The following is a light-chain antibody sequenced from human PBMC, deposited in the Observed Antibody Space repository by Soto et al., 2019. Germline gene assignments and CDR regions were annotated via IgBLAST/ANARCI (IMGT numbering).Light chain of an antibody. J-gene: IGKJ2*01. CDR3: QQYGSSPVT. Sequence: EIVLTQSPGTLSLSPGDRATLSCRASQTVSSSYLAWYQQKPGQAPRLLIYGASSRATGIPDRFSGSGSGTDFTLTISRLEPEDFAVYYCQQYGSSPVTFGQGTKLEIK. V-gene: IGKV3-20*01. CDR2: GAS. CDR1: QTVSSSY.